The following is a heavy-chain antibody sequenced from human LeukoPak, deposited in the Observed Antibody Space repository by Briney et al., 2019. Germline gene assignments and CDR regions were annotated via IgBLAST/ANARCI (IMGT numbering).Heavy chain of an antibody. J-gene: IGHJ5*02. V-gene: IGHV4-39*07. Sequence: SETLSLTCTVSGGSISSSSSYWGWIRQPPGKGLEWIGSIYYSGSTYYNPSLKSRVTISVDTSKNQFSLKLSSVTAADTAVYYCARGYGSGSYYPWFDPWGQGTLVTVSS. CDR1: GGSISSSSSY. CDR3: ARGYGSGSYYPWFDP. CDR2: IYYSGST. D-gene: IGHD3-10*01.